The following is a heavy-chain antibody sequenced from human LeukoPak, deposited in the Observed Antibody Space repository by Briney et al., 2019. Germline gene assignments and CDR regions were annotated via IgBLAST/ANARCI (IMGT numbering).Heavy chain of an antibody. CDR3: ARDSPYGDYVPFDF. CDR1: GFTFTHYW. J-gene: IGHJ4*02. V-gene: IGHV3-7*01. CDR2: IKQDGSER. D-gene: IGHD4-17*01. Sequence: GGSLRLSCAASGFTFTHYWMTWVRQAPGKGLEWVANIKQDGSERFLVDSVKGRFTISRDNAKNSLYLQMNSLRAEDTAVYYCARDSPYGDYVPFDFWGQGTLVTVSS.